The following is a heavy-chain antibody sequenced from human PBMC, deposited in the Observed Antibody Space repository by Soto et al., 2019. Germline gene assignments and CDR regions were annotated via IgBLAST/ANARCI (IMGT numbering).Heavy chain of an antibody. CDR3: AKATATSGGAFEI. V-gene: IGHV3-23*01. CDR2: ILLGGSA. D-gene: IGHD1-26*01. Sequence: GGSLRLSCAVSGFIFSSDDMSWVRQAPGKGLEWVSTILLGGSADYEDSVEGRFTISRDTSKNTVYLQMNTLKAGDTAFYYCAKATATSGGAFEIYGQGTLVTVSS. J-gene: IGHJ3*02. CDR1: GFIFSSDD.